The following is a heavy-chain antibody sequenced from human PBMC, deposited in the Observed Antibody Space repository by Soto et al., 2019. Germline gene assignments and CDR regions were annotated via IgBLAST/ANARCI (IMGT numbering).Heavy chain of an antibody. J-gene: IGHJ4*02. D-gene: IGHD6-19*01. V-gene: IGHV4-59*01. CDR2: IYYSGST. CDR3: ARVGDFGEEGSSGWYLFDY. Sequence: KPSETLSLTCTVSGGSISSYYWSWIRQPPGKGLEWIGYIYYSGSTNYNPSLKSRVTISVDTSKNQFSLKLSSVTAADTAVYYCARVGDFGEEGSSGWYLFDYWGQGTLVTVSS. CDR1: GGSISSYY.